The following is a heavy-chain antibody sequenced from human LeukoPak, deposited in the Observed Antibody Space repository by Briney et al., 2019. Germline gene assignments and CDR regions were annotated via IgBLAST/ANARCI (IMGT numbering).Heavy chain of an antibody. CDR2: LYSDNDE. D-gene: IGHD1-14*01. CDR1: GFSLASGGVG. J-gene: IGHJ4*02. CDR3: AHRVAGKGNRWLGGYFIY. Sequence: SGPTLVEPTETLTLTCTFSGFSLASGGVGVGWIRQSPGKALEWLALLYSDNDERYSPSLRNRLTITNATSKKQVVLTMTYMEPVDTATYYCAHRVAGKGNRWLGGYFIYWGQGILVALS. V-gene: IGHV2-5*02.